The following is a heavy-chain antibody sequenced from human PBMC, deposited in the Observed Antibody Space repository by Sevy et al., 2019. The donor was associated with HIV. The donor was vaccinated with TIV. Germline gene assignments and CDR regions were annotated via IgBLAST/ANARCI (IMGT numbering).Heavy chain of an antibody. Sequence: GGSLRFSCAASGFTFSSHSMNWVRQTPGKGLEWISYISGTCNTIYYADSVKGRFTISRDNAKNSLYLQLKSLRDEDTAIYYCARVPPYYDSNVSDFWGQGSLVTVSS. D-gene: IGHD3-22*01. V-gene: IGHV3-48*02. J-gene: IGHJ4*02. CDR2: ISGTCNTI. CDR3: ARVPPYYDSNVSDF. CDR1: GFTFSSHS.